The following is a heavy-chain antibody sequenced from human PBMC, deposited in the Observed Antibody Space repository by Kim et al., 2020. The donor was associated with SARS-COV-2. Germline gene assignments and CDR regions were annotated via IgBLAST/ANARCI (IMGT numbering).Heavy chain of an antibody. CDR1: VGSISSSNW. Sequence: SETLSLTCVVSVGSISSSNWWSWVRQPPGKGLEWIGEIYHSGSSNYNPSLKSRLTISVDKSKNQFSLKLSSVTAAATAVYYCARAPVRGVIIIDYYYGM. V-gene: IGHV4-4*02. J-gene: IGHJ6*01. CDR2: IYHSGSS. D-gene: IGHD3-10*01. CDR3: ARAPVRGVIIIDYYYGM.